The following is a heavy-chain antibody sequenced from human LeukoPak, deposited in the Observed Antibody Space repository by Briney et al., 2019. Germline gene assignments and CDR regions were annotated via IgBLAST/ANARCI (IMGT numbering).Heavy chain of an antibody. CDR3: AGTYSLYDPFDI. V-gene: IGHV4-39*07. D-gene: IGHD1-26*01. Sequence: PSETLSLTCTVSGDSISTSNSYWGWIRQPPGKGLEWIGHLYHSGDTYYNPSLKSRVAISVDTSENQFSLKLSSVTAADTAVYYCAGTYSLYDPFDIWGQGTMVTVSS. CDR1: GDSISTSNSY. J-gene: IGHJ3*02. CDR2: LYHSGDT.